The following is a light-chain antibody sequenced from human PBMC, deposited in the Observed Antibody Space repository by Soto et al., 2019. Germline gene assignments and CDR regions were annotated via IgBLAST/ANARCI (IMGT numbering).Light chain of an antibody. CDR1: QSVSVN. V-gene: IGKV3-11*01. Sequence: VFTQSASILSLSPWERATLSGSASQSVSVNFAWYQHTPGQAPRPLIYSASDRAPGIPARFSGSGSGTDFTLTISRLESEDSAVYYCQHYGSSGTFGQGTKVDIK. CDR2: SAS. J-gene: IGKJ1*01. CDR3: QHYGSSGT.